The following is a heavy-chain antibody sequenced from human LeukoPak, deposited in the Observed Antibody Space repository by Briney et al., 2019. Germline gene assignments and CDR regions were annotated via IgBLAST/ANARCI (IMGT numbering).Heavy chain of an antibody. CDR1: GFTFSTYA. D-gene: IGHD1-26*01. J-gene: IGHJ4*02. Sequence: AGSLRLSCAASGFTFSTYAMHWVRQAPGKGLERVAVISYDGSNKYYADSVKGRFTISRDNSKNTLYLQMNSLRAEDTAVYYCARDGHLWELLHGYFDYWGQGTLVTVSS. CDR3: ARDGHLWELLHGYFDY. CDR2: ISYDGSNK. V-gene: IGHV3-30-3*01.